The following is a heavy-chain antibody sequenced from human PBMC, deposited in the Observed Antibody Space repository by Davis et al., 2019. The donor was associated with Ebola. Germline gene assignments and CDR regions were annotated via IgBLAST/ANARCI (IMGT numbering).Heavy chain of an antibody. Sequence: LSLTCAASGFTFSSYAMTWVRQAPGKGLEWVSAISGSGGSTYYAGSVKGRFTISRDNSKNTLYLQLNSLRAEDTAVYYCAKDITYSSSWYGDFDYWGQGTLVTVSS. CDR1: GFTFSSYA. D-gene: IGHD6-13*01. J-gene: IGHJ4*02. CDR2: ISGSGGST. CDR3: AKDITYSSSWYGDFDY. V-gene: IGHV3-23*01.